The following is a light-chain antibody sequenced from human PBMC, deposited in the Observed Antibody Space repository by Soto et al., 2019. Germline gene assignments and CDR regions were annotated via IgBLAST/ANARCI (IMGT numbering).Light chain of an antibody. V-gene: IGKV3-20*01. CDR1: QSVSSSY. Sequence: EIVLTQSPGTLSLSPGERATLSCRASQSVSSSYLAWYQQKPGQAPRLLIYGASSRATGIPDRFSGSGSGTEFTLTISRLEPEDFAVYYCQRYGSSPPYRFGPATKVDFK. J-gene: IGKJ3*01. CDR2: GAS. CDR3: QRYGSSPPYR.